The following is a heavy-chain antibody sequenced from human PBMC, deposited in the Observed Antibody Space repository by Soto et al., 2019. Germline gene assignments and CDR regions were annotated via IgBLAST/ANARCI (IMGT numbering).Heavy chain of an antibody. CDR2: TYYRSKWYN. D-gene: IGHD3-3*01. CDR3: ATDLPEVTYYDFWSGYYPPTF. J-gene: IGHJ6*04. V-gene: IGHV6-1*01. Sequence: SQTLSLTCAISGDSVSSNSAAWNWIRQSPSRGLEWLGRTYYRSKWYNDYAVSVKSRITINPDTSKNQFSLQLNSVTPEDTAVYYCATDLPEVTYYDFWSGYYPPTFRGKGTTVTVSS. CDR1: GDSVSSNSAA.